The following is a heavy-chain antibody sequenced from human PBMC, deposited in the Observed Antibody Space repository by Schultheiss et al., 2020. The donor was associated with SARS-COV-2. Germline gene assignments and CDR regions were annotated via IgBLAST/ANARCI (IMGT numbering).Heavy chain of an antibody. CDR1: GGSFSGYY. D-gene: IGHD3-9*01. V-gene: IGHV4-59*12. CDR2: IYYSGST. CDR3: ARFEYYDILTGYLD. Sequence: SETLSLTCAVYGGSFSGYYWSWIRQPPGKGLEWIGYIYYSGSTNYNPSLKSRVTMSVDTSKNQFSLKLSSVTAADTAVYYCARFEYYDILTGYLDWGQGTLVTVSS. J-gene: IGHJ4*02.